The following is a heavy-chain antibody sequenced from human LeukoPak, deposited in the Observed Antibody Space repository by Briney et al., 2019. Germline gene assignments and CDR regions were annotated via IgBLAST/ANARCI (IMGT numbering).Heavy chain of an antibody. CDR2: INSDGSST. D-gene: IGHD3-22*01. V-gene: IGHV3-74*01. CDR1: GFTFSSYW. CDR3: ARGYYDSSDYYPIVY. J-gene: IGHJ4*02. Sequence: GGSLRLSCAASGFTFSSYWMHWVRQAPGKGLVWVSRINSDGSSTSYADSVKGRFTISRDNAKNTLYLQMNSLRAEDTAVYYCARGYYDSSDYYPIVYWGQGALVTVSS.